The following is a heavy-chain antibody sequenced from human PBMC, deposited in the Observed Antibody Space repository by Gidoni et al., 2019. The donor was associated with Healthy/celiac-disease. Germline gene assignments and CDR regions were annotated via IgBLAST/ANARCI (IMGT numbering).Heavy chain of an antibody. CDR3: ARWSHNWFDP. Sequence: QVQLPESGPGLAKPSDTLSLTCTGSGGSISSYYWSWIRQPPGKGLEWIGYIYYSRSTNYNPSLKSRVTISVDTSKNQFSLKLSSVTAADTAVYYCARWSHNWFDPWGQGTLVTVSS. V-gene: IGHV4-59*07. CDR1: GGSISSYY. J-gene: IGHJ5*02. CDR2: IYYSRST.